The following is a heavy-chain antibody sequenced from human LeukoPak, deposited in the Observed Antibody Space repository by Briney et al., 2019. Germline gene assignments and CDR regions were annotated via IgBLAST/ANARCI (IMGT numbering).Heavy chain of an antibody. CDR2: INPHSGGT. V-gene: IGHV1-2*02. J-gene: IGHJ4*02. CDR1: GYTFTGYY. Sequence: ASVKVSCKASGYTFTGYYLHWVRQAPGQGLEWMGWINPHSGGTHYAQQFQGRVTMARDTSISTAYMELSGLRYDDTAVYYCARDGVCSSTSCQSFDYWGQGTLVTVSS. CDR3: ARDGVCSSTSCQSFDY. D-gene: IGHD2-2*01.